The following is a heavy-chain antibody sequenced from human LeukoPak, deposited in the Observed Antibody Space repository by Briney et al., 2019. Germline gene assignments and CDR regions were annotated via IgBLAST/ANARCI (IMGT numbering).Heavy chain of an antibody. CDR2: IYCSGTT. V-gene: IGHV4-30-4*01. J-gene: IGHJ4*02. D-gene: IGHD3-10*01. CDR3: ARGPYGSGSYY. CDR1: GCSNSCGDYY. Sequence: SETLSLTCTVSGCSNSCGDYYRRWIRQPPGKVLEWIGYIYCSGTTYYNPSLKSRVTISVDTSKNQFSLKLTSVTAADTAVYYCARGPYGSGSYYWGQGTLVTVSS.